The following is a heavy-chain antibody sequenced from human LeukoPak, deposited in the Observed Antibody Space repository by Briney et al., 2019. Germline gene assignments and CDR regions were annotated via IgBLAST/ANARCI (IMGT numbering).Heavy chain of an antibody. V-gene: IGHV4-38-2*01. CDR3: AGSGSSLPLDAFDI. J-gene: IGHJ3*02. CDR2: IYHSGST. Sequence: PSETLSLTCAVSGYSINSGYYWGWIRQPPGKGLEWIGSIYHSGSTYYNPSLKSRVTISVDTSKNQFSLKLSSVTAADTAVYYCAGSGSSLPLDAFDIWGQGTMVTVSS. CDR1: GYSINSGYY. D-gene: IGHD3-10*01.